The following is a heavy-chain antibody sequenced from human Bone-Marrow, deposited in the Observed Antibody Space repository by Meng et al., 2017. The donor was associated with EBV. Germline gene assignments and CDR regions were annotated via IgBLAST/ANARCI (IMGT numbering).Heavy chain of an antibody. D-gene: IGHD3-22*01. CDR3: ARTNPHFQHSSGYYFS. Sequence: QGELVQSGAGVKKPGASVKVSCRASGYTFTNYDIHWVRQAAGQGLEWMGWMNPNSGNTDYAQQFQGRVSMTRSTSTSTAFMELSSLRSEDTAVYFCARTNPHFQHSSGYYFSWGQGTLVTVSS. CDR1: GYTFTNYD. V-gene: IGHV1-8*01. J-gene: IGHJ4*02. CDR2: MNPNSGNT.